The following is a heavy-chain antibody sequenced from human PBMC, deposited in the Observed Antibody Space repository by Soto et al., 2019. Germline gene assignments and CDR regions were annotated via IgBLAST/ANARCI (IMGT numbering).Heavy chain of an antibody. D-gene: IGHD1-26*01. CDR2: VNPDGSTT. CDR3: AKVGSGSYDWFDA. V-gene: IGHV3-74*01. J-gene: IGHJ5*02. Sequence: EVQLVESGGGLVQPGGSLRLSCAASKFSFSGYWMLWVRQAPGKGLMWVSRVNPDGSTTTYADSVKGRFTISGDNANNTLFLKRYSPRADDAAVYYCAKVGSGSYDWFDAWGQGTLVTVSS. CDR1: KFSFSGYW.